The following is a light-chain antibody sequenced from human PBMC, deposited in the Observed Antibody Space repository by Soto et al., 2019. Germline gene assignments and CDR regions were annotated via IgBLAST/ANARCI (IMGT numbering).Light chain of an antibody. Sequence: DIQMTQSPSSLSASVGDSVTISCRASQTISSHLDWYQQKPGKAPNLLVYAASSLQSGVPSRFTGSGSGTDFTLTTSSLQPEDFATYFCQQSYTTPITFGQGTRLEI. CDR3: QQSYTTPIT. J-gene: IGKJ5*01. V-gene: IGKV1-39*01. CDR2: AAS. CDR1: QTISSH.